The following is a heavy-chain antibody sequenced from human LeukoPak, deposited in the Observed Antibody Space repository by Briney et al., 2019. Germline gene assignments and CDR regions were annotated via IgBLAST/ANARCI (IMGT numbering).Heavy chain of an antibody. CDR3: ARGRGVGATAYFDY. CDR2: IYYSGST. D-gene: IGHD1-26*01. V-gene: IGHV4-59*08. Sequence: SETLSLTCAVSGGSISSYYWSWIRQPPGKGLEWIGYIYYSGSTNYNPSLKSRVAISVDTSKNQFSLKLSSVTAADTAVYYCARGRGVGATAYFDYLGQGTLVTVSP. CDR1: GGSISSYY. J-gene: IGHJ4*02.